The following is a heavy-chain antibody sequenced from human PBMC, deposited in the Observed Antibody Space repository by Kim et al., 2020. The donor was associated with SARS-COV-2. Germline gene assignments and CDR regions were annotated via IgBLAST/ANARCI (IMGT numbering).Heavy chain of an antibody. Sequence: GGSLRLSCAASGFTFSSYAMSWVRQAPGKGLEWVSSISDSGGTTHYADSVKGRFTISRDNSKNTLYLQMNSLRAEDTAVYYCAKDRLEWASCGGGTCLVFDYWGQGTPVTVSS. J-gene: IGHJ4*02. V-gene: IGHV3-23*01. CDR2: ISDSGGTT. D-gene: IGHD2-15*01. CDR3: AKDRLEWASCGGGTCLVFDY. CDR1: GFTFSSYA.